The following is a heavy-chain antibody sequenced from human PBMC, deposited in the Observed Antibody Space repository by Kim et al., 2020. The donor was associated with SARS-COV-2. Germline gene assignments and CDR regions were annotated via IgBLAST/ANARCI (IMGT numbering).Heavy chain of an antibody. CDR1: GGTFSSYA. D-gene: IGHD3-10*01. CDR2: IIPIFGTA. V-gene: IGHV1-69*13. J-gene: IGHJ4*02. CDR3: ARDNLRGNYLYYFDY. Sequence: SVKVSCKASGGTFSSYAISWVRQAPGQGLEWMGGIIPIFGTANYAQKFQGRVTITADESTSTAYMELSSLRSEDTAVYYCARDNLRGNYLYYFDYWGQGTLVTVSS.